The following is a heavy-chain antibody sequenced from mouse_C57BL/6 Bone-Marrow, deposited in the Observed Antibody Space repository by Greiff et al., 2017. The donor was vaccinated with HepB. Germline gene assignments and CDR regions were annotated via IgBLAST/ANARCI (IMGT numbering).Heavy chain of an antibody. D-gene: IGHD1-1*01. CDR2: ISDGGSYT. CDR1: GFTFSSYA. CDR3: AREGTTGYFDV. Sequence: EVQGVESGGGLVKPGGPLKLSCAASGFTFSSYAMSWVRQTPEKRLEWVATISDGGSYTYYPDNVKGRFTISRDNAKNNLYLQMSHLKSEDTAMYYCAREGTTGYFDVWGTGTTVTVSS. V-gene: IGHV5-4*01. J-gene: IGHJ1*03.